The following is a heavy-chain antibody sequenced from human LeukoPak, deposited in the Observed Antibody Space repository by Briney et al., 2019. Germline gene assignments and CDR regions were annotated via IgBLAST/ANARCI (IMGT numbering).Heavy chain of an antibody. V-gene: IGHV3-30-3*01. CDR3: ARGHVVVPAAPDY. Sequence: GGSLRLSCAASGFTFSSYAMHWVRQAPGKGLEWVAVISYDGSNKYYADSVKGRFTISRDNSKNTLYLQMNSLRAEDTAVYYCARGHVVVPAAPDYWGQGTLVTVSS. D-gene: IGHD2-2*01. CDR1: GFTFSSYA. CDR2: ISYDGSNK. J-gene: IGHJ4*02.